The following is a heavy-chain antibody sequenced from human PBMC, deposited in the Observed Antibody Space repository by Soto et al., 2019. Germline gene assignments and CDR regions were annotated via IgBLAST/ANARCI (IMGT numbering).Heavy chain of an antibody. CDR3: AAYCYTMTCTHFHGYS. Sequence: VGALRLSCSASGFSCSTDGMHLVRQAPGKGLEWVAVIWYGGINEHYVDSVKGRFTISRDNAKNALYLQMNSLRVEDTAVYYCAAYCYTMTCTHFHGYSWGQGTQVTVSA. V-gene: IGHV3-33*01. D-gene: IGHD3-16*02. J-gene: IGHJ4*02. CDR1: GFSCSTDG. CDR2: IWYGGINE.